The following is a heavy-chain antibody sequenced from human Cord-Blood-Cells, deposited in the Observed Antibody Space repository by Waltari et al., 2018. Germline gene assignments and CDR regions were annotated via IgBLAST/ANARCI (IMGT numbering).Heavy chain of an antibody. Sequence: QVQLQQWGAGLLKPSETLSLTCAVYGGSFSGYYWSWIRQPPGKGLEWIGEINHSGSTNYNPSLKSRVTISVDTSKNQFSLKLSSVTAADTAVYYCARFRGSGSYWYFDLWGRDTLVTVSS. CDR2: INHSGST. J-gene: IGHJ2*01. D-gene: IGHD3-10*01. CDR1: GGSFSGYY. V-gene: IGHV4-34*01. CDR3: ARFRGSGSYWYFDL.